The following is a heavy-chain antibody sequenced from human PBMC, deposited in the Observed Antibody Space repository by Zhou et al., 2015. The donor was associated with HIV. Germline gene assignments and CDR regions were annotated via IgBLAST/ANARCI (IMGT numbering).Heavy chain of an antibody. CDR2: VNPLTGGA. V-gene: IGHV1-2*06. Sequence: QVQLVQSGTEMKKPGASVKVACKTSGYPFTAYYLHWVRQAPGQGLEWMGRVNPLTGGANYAQKFQGRVTMTSDTSIGTIYMDLTSLTFDDTAVYYCARLAGTEAHDFWGQGTLVTVSS. CDR1: GYPFTAYY. CDR3: ARLAGTEAHDF. J-gene: IGHJ4*02. D-gene: IGHD1-14*01.